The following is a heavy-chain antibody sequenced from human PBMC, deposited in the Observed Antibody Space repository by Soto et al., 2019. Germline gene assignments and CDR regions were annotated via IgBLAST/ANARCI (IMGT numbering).Heavy chain of an antibody. V-gene: IGHV1-69*12. J-gene: IGHJ5*02. D-gene: IGHD6-13*01. Sequence: QVQLVQSGAEVKKPGSSVKVSCKASGGTFSSYAISWVRQAPGRGLEWMGGIIPIFGTANYAQKFQGRVTITADESTSTAYMELSSLRSEDTAVYYCARDLNGYSSNWGWFDPWGQGTLVTVSS. CDR1: GGTFSSYA. CDR2: IIPIFGTA. CDR3: ARDLNGYSSNWGWFDP.